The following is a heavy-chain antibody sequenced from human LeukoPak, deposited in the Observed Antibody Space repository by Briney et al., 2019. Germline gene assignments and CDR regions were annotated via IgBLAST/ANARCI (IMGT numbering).Heavy chain of an antibody. D-gene: IGHD3-9*01. CDR1: GFTFGDYS. J-gene: IGHJ4*02. Sequence: PGGSLRLSCTASGFTFGDYSMSRVRQAPGKGLEWVGFIRSKAYGGTTEYAASVKGRFTISRDDSKSIAYLQMNSLKTEDTAVYYCTRSQGVFYDILYWGQGTLVTVSS. CDR2: IRSKAYGGTT. CDR3: TRSQGVFYDILY. V-gene: IGHV3-49*04.